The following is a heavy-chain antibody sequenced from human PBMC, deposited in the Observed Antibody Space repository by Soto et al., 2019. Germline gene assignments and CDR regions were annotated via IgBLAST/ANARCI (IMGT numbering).Heavy chain of an antibody. CDR1: GYSFTNFW. V-gene: IGHV5-51*01. Sequence: PGESLKISCKGSGYSFTNFWIAWVRQMPGKGLEWMGIIYPGDSDTRYSPSFQGQVTISADKSITTAYLQWSSLKASDTAIYYCARPTRDGYGPEAYYFASRGQGTPVPVSS. CDR3: ARPTRDGYGPEAYYFAS. D-gene: IGHD5-12*01. J-gene: IGHJ4*02. CDR2: IYPGDSDT.